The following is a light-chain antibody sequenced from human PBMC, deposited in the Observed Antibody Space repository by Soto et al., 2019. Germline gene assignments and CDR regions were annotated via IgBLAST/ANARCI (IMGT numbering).Light chain of an antibody. CDR1: QSISSW. V-gene: IGKV1-39*01. CDR3: QQSYSTPRT. CDR2: AAS. Sequence: DIQMTQSPATLSASVGDRVTITCRASQSISSWLAWYPQRPGKAPKLLIYAASSLQSGVPSRFSGSGSGTDFPLTISSLQPEDSATYYCQQSYSTPRTFGQGTKVDI. J-gene: IGKJ1*01.